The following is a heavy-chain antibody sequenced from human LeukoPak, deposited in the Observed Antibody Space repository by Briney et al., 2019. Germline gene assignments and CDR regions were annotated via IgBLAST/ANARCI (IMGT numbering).Heavy chain of an antibody. CDR3: ASPAAAGTGGLNY. J-gene: IGHJ4*02. CDR1: GFTFSSYS. V-gene: IGHV3-21*01. CDR2: ISSSGSYI. D-gene: IGHD6-13*01. Sequence: GGSLRLSCAASGFTFSSYSMNWVRQAPGKGLEWVSSISSSGSYIYYADSVKGRFTISRDNAKNSLYLQMNSLRAEDTAVYYCASPAAAGTGGLNYWGQGTLVTVSS.